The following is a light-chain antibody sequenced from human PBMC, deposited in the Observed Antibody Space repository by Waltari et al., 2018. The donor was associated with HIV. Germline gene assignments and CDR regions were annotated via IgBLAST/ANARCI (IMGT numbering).Light chain of an antibody. CDR2: EVN. CDR3: SSFAGTNSHVV. Sequence: QSALTQPPSASGSPEQSVTISCTGTSSHVGAYNFVSWYQQRPGQAPKLIIFEVNKRPSGVPDRFSGSKSVNTASLTVSGLQAEDEADYYCSSFAGTNSHVVFGGGTKLTVL. J-gene: IGLJ2*01. CDR1: SSHVGAYNF. V-gene: IGLV2-8*01.